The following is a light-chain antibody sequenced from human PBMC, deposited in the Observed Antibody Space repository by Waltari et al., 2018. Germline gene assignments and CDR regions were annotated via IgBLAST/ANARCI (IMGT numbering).Light chain of an antibody. CDR1: QSVSSSY. Sequence: EIVLTQSPGTLSLSPGERATLSCRASQSVSSSYLAWYQQKPGQAPRLLIYGASSRATGIPDRFSGSGSGTDFTLTNSSLEPEGFAVYYCQQYGSSPRYTFGQGTKLEIK. J-gene: IGKJ2*01. CDR2: GAS. CDR3: QQYGSSPRYT. V-gene: IGKV3-20*01.